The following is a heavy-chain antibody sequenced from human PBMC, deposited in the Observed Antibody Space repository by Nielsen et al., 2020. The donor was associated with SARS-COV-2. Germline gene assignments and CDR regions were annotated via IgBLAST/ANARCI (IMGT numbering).Heavy chain of an antibody. CDR2: IYFSGRT. D-gene: IGHD5-12*01. CDR1: GGSISSGGYY. CDR3: SRESSGYDHYNYGMDV. V-gene: IGHV4-31*03. J-gene: IGHJ6*02. Sequence: SETLSLTCTVSGGSISSGGYYWSWIRHHPGKGLEWIGYIYFSGRTCYNPSLKRRVTITVDTFKNQFSLSLRSVTAADTAMYYCSRESSGYDHYNYGMDVWGQGTTVTVSS.